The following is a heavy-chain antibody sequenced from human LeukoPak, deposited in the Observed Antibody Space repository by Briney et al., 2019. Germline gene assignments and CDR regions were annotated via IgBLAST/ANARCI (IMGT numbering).Heavy chain of an antibody. V-gene: IGHV3-30*18. CDR3: AKDQLGNSAFDI. CDR2: IPYDGSNK. J-gene: IGHJ3*02. Sequence: GRSLRLSCAASGFTFSSYGMHRVRQAPGKGLEWVAVIPYDGSNKYYADSVKGRFTISRDNSKNTLYLQMNSLRAEDTAVYYCAKDQLGNSAFDIWGQGTMVTVSS. D-gene: IGHD7-27*01. CDR1: GFTFSSYG.